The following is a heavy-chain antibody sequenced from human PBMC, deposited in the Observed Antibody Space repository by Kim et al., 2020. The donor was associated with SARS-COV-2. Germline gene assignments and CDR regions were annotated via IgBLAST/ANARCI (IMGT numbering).Heavy chain of an antibody. CDR1: GFTFISYG. D-gene: IGHD3-22*01. CDR3: ARGLIRKYYYDSSSYYFDH. J-gene: IGHJ4*02. V-gene: IGHV3-33*01. CDR2: IWYDGSNK. Sequence: GGSLRLSCAASGFTFISYGMHWVRQAPGKGLEWVAVIWYDGSNKYYADSVKGRFTISRDNSKNTLYLQMNSLRAEDTAVYYCARGLIRKYYYDSSSYYFDHWGPGTLVTVS.